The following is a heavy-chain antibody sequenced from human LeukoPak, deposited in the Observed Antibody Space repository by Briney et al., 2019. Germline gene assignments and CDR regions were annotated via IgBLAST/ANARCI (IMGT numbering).Heavy chain of an antibody. J-gene: IGHJ4*02. V-gene: IGHV3-23*01. Sequence: GGSLRLSCAASGFSFSRYWMIWVRQAPGKGLEWVSAISGSGGSTYYADSVKGRFTISRDNSKNTLYLQMNSLRAEDTAVYYCAKDASRYSGSYVDYWGQGTLVTVSS. CDR1: GFSFSRYW. CDR2: ISGSGGST. D-gene: IGHD1-26*01. CDR3: AKDASRYSGSYVDY.